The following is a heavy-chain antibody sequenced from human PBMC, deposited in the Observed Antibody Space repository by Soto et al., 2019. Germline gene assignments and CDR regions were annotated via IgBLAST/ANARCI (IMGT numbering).Heavy chain of an antibody. D-gene: IGHD1-26*01. J-gene: IGHJ3*02. CDR1: GGSFSGYY. V-gene: IGHV4-34*01. CDR2: INHSGST. Sequence: QVQLQQWGAGLLKPSETLSLTCAVYGGSFSGYYWSWIRQPPGKGLEWIGEINHSGSTNYNPYLKSRVTISVDTSKNHFSLKLISVTAADTAVYYCARRPSFAWELPEVAFDIWGQGTMVTVSS. CDR3: ARRPSFAWELPEVAFDI.